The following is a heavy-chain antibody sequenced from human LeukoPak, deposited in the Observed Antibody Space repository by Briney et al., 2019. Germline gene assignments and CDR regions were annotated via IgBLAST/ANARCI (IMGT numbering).Heavy chain of an antibody. CDR1: GFTFSTYP. J-gene: IGHJ4*02. V-gene: IGHV3-23*01. Sequence: GGSLTLSCTASGFTFSTYPMSWVRHAPGKGLEWVSTISDSSAPYYADSVKGRFSISRDNSKNTMYLQMNSLRAEDTAVYYCAKGGTGYCSSSSCLYYFHYWGQGTLVTVSS. CDR2: ISDSSAP. CDR3: AKGGTGYCSSSSCLYYFHY. D-gene: IGHD2-2*01.